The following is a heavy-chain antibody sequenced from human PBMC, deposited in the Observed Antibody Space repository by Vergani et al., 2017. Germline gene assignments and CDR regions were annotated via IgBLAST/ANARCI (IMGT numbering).Heavy chain of an antibody. CDR2: IYHSGST. Sequence: QVQLQESGPGLVKPSGTLSLTCAVSGGSISSSNWWSWVRQPPGKGLEWIGEIYHSGSTNYKPSLKSRVTISVDKSKNQFSLKLSSVTAADTAVYYCASDLRGGSCYSSCYYYYGMDVWGQGTTVTVSS. CDR1: GGSISSSNW. D-gene: IGHD2-15*01. J-gene: IGHJ6*02. V-gene: IGHV4-4*02. CDR3: ASDLRGGSCYSSCYYYYGMDV.